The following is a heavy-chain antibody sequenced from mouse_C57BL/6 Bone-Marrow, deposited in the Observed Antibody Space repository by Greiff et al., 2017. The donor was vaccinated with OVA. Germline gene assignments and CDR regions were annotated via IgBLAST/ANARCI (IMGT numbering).Heavy chain of an antibody. CDR2: ISDGGSYT. Sequence: EVQLVESGGGLVKPGGSLKLSCAASGFTFSSYAMSWVRQTPEKRLEWVATISDGGSYTYYPDNVKGRFTISRDNAKNNLYLQMSHLKSEDTAMYYGARVRAYYSKGWYFDVWGTGTTVTVSS. V-gene: IGHV5-4*01. J-gene: IGHJ1*03. CDR1: GFTFSSYA. D-gene: IGHD2-5*01. CDR3: ARVRAYYSKGWYFDV.